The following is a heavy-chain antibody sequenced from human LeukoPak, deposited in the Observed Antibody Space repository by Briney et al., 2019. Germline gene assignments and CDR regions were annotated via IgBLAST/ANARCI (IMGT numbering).Heavy chain of an antibody. CDR1: GYTFTSYG. Sequence: GASVKVSCKASGYTFTSYGISWVRQAPGQGLEWMGWISAYNGNTNYAQKLQGRVTMTTDTSTSTAYMELRSLRSDDTAVYYCARDSSAEVVGYYYYYMDVWGQGTMVTVSS. J-gene: IGHJ6*03. D-gene: IGHD2-15*01. CDR2: ISAYNGNT. V-gene: IGHV1-18*01. CDR3: ARDSSAEVVGYYYYYMDV.